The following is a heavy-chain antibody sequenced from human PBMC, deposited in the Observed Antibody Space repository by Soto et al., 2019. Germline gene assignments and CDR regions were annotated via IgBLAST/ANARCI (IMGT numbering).Heavy chain of an antibody. CDR3: ASGVTTVVTLDY. Sequence: PWETLSLTCTVSGGSISSGGYYWSWIRQHPGKGLEWIGYIYYSGSMYYNPSLKSRATISVDTSKNQFSLKLSSVTAADTAVYYCASGVTTVVTLDYWGQGTLVTVSS. V-gene: IGHV4-31*03. J-gene: IGHJ4*02. CDR1: GGSISSGGYY. CDR2: IYYSGSM. D-gene: IGHD4-17*01.